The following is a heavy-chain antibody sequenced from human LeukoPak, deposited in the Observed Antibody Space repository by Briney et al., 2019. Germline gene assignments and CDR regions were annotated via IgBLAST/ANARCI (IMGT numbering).Heavy chain of an antibody. D-gene: IGHD1-26*01. CDR2: ISYDGSNK. CDR1: GFTFSSYA. V-gene: IGHV3-30*04. Sequence: GGSLRLSCAASGFTFSSYAMHWVRQAPGKWLEWVAVISYDGSNKYYADSVKGRFTISRDNSKNTLYLQMNSLRAEDTALYYCAKDPKWELRGYYFDYWGQGTLVTVSS. J-gene: IGHJ4*02. CDR3: AKDPKWELRGYYFDY.